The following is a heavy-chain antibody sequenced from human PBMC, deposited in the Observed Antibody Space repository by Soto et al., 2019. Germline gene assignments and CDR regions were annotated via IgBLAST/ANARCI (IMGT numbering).Heavy chain of an antibody. Sequence: QPGGSLRLSCAASGFTFSSYWMHWVRQSPGQGLVWVSRINSDGSSTSYADSVKGRFTISRDNAKNTLYLQMNSLRAEDTAVYYCARDLPTFYDFWSGYWPYYGMDVWGQGTTVTVSS. J-gene: IGHJ6*02. V-gene: IGHV3-74*01. CDR2: INSDGSST. CDR3: ARDLPTFYDFWSGYWPYYGMDV. D-gene: IGHD3-3*01. CDR1: GFTFSSYW.